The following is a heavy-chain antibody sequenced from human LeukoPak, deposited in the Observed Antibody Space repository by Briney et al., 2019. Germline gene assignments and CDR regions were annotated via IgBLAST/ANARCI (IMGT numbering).Heavy chain of an antibody. CDR1: GFTFSTYF. Sequence: GRSLRLSCAASGFTFSTYFMHWVRQAPGKGLEWVADIASDGSHTFYVESVKGRFTISRGNSKNTLYLQMNSLRAEDTAVYFCARERQDTILHSGAFDIWGQGTMVTVSS. V-gene: IGHV3-30-3*01. J-gene: IGHJ3*02. CDR3: ARERQDTILHSGAFDI. D-gene: IGHD2-21*01. CDR2: IASDGSHT.